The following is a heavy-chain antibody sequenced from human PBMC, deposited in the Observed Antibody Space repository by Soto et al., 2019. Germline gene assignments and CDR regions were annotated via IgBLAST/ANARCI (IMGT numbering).Heavy chain of an antibody. CDR2: IKEDGREK. CDR1: GFTFSRFW. J-gene: IGHJ4*02. V-gene: IGHV3-7*03. D-gene: IGHD4-4*01. CDR3: TCHTPSGDYNKYARND. Sequence: EVQLVESGGGLVQPGGSLRLSCAASGFTFSRFWISVVRQAPGKGLEGVANIKEDGREKYYVDSVKGRFTISRDNAKNSLLLQMNSLRAEDTAVYFCTCHTPSGDYNKYARNDWGQGTQVTVSS.